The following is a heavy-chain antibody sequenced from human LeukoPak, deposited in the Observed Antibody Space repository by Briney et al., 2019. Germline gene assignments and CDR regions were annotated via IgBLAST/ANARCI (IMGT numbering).Heavy chain of an antibody. V-gene: IGHV3-23*01. D-gene: IGHD1-26*01. J-gene: IGHJ4*02. Sequence: GGSLRLSCAASGFTFSSYGMSWVRQAPGKGLEWVSAISGSGGSTYYADSVKGRFTISRDNYKDTLYMQMNSLRAEDTAVYYCAKLIHSGSYSPFGFGYDYWGQGTLVTVSS. CDR2: ISGSGGST. CDR3: AKLIHSGSYSPFGFGYDY. CDR1: GFTFSSYG.